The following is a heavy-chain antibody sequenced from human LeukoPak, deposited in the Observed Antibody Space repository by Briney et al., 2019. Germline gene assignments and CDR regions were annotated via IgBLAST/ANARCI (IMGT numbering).Heavy chain of an antibody. CDR2: ISSSGSTI. CDR1: GFTFSSYG. V-gene: IGHV3-48*03. D-gene: IGHD3-3*01. CDR3: ARDGSNYDFWSGYSSFDY. Sequence: PGGSLRLSCAASGFTFSSYGMNWVRQAPGKGLEWVSYISSSGSTIYYADSVKGRFTISRDNAKNSLYLQMNSLRAEDTAVYYCARDGSNYDFWSGYSSFDYWGQGTLVTVSS. J-gene: IGHJ4*02.